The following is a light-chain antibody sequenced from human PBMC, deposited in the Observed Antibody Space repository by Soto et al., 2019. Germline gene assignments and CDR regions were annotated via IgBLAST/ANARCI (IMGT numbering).Light chain of an antibody. J-gene: IGKJ5*01. CDR2: AAS. Sequence: DIELTRSPSFLSASVGYRFTITCRSSQGISSYLAWYQQKPGKAPKLLIYAASTLQSGVPSRFSGSGSGTEFPLTISSLQPEDFATYYCQQLNSYPTFGQGKRLEIK. CDR1: QGISSY. CDR3: QQLNSYPT. V-gene: IGKV1-9*01.